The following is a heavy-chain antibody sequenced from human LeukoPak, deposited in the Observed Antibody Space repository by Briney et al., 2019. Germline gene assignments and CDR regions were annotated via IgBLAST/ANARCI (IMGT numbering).Heavy chain of an antibody. CDR1: GYTFTSYG. Sequence: ASVKVSCKASGYTFTSYGISWVRQAPGQGLESMGWISAYNGNTNYAQKLQGRVTMTTDTSTSTAYMELRSLRSDDTAVYYCARMPGGSYLEYFQHWGQGTLVTVSS. D-gene: IGHD1-26*01. J-gene: IGHJ1*01. CDR3: ARMPGGSYLEYFQH. V-gene: IGHV1-18*01. CDR2: ISAYNGNT.